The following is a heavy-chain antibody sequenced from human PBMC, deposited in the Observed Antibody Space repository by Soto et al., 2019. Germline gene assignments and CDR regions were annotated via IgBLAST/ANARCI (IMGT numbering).Heavy chain of an antibody. CDR1: GGSFSGYC. Sequence: SETVSRTCAVYGGSFSGYCWSWIRQPPGEGLEWIGEINHSGSSNYNPSLKSRVTISVDTSKNQFSLKLSSVTAADTAVYYCARAVLRWFGDAPWDYYYYHGIDVWGQGTTVT. CDR3: ARAVLRWFGDAPWDYYYYHGIDV. J-gene: IGHJ6*02. D-gene: IGHD3-10*01. CDR2: INHSGSS. V-gene: IGHV4-34*01.